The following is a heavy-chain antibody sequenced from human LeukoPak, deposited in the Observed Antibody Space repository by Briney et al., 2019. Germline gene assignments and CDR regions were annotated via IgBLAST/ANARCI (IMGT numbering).Heavy chain of an antibody. V-gene: IGHV3-23*01. Sequence: GGSLRLSCAASGFTFSSYLMGWVRQAPGEGVEYVSNIAAGGSTFLPDSVKGRFTISRDNSKNTLYLQMHSLRAEDTVVYYCARPGEYTTSRTAFDYWGQGALVAVSS. CDR3: ARPGEYTTSRTAFDY. D-gene: IGHD2/OR15-2a*01. CDR1: GFTFSSYL. CDR2: IAAGGST. J-gene: IGHJ4*02.